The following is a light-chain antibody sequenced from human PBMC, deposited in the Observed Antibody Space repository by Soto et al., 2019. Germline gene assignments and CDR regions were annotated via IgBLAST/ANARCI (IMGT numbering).Light chain of an antibody. CDR3: TSWDDSLNGVQ. V-gene: IGLV1-44*01. CDR2: NND. Sequence: QSVLTQPPSASGSPGQSVSISCSGTTSNIGHNIVHWYQQLPGTAPRLLIYNNDQRPSGVPDRFSGSKSGTSASLAISGLQCDDEAHYYCTSWDDSLNGVQFGGGTKLTVL. J-gene: IGLJ2*01. CDR1: TSNIGHNI.